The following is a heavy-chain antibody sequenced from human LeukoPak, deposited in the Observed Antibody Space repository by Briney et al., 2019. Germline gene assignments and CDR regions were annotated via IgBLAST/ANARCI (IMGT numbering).Heavy chain of an antibody. V-gene: IGHV4-39*07. CDR1: GGSISSSSYY. J-gene: IGHJ4*02. Sequence: PSETLSLTCTVSGGSISSSSYYWGRIRQPPGKGLEWIGSIYYSGSTYYNPSLKSRVTISVDTSKNQFSLKLSSVTAADTAVYYCARVPVRGVIITALFFDYWGQGTLVTVSS. CDR2: IYYSGST. D-gene: IGHD3-10*01. CDR3: ARVPVRGVIITALFFDY.